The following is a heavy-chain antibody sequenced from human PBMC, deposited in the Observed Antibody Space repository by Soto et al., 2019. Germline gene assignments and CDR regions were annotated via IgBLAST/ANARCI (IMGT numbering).Heavy chain of an antibody. V-gene: IGHV5-51*01. Sequence: GDSLKISCEGSGYSFTSCCTGWVRQMPVKGLEWMGIIYPGDSDTRYSPSFQGQVTISADKSISTAYLQWSSLKASDTAMYYCARLYYYDSSGYYFDYWGQATLVTVSS. D-gene: IGHD3-22*01. J-gene: IGHJ4*02. CDR2: IYPGDSDT. CDR3: ARLYYYDSSGYYFDY. CDR1: GYSFTSCC.